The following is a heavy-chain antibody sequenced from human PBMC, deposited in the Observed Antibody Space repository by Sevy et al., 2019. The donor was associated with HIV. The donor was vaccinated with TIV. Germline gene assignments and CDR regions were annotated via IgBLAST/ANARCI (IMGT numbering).Heavy chain of an antibody. V-gene: IGHV3-7*01. D-gene: IGHD6-19*01. CDR1: GFTFSNYW. CDR3: ARSVNSGWSGAFDI. Sequence: GGSLRLSCAVSGFTFSNYWMSWVRQAPGKGLEWVANINEDRSEKYYVGSVKGRFTISRDNARNSLYLEMNNRRTDDTAVYYSARSVNSGWSGAFDIWGQGTMVTVSS. J-gene: IGHJ3*02. CDR2: INEDRSEK.